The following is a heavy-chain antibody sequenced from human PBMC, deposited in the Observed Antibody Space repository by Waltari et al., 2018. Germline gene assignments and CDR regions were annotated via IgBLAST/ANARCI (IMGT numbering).Heavy chain of an antibody. Sequence: EEQLVGTGGGLIQPGGSLRLSCAASGFTVSSNYMSWVRQAPGKGLEWVSVIYSGVSTYYADSVKGRFTISRDNSKNTLYLQMNSLRAEDTAVYYCARERGGSGYYWSAFDIWGQGTMVTVSS. CDR3: ARERGGSGYYWSAFDI. CDR1: GFTVSSNY. J-gene: IGHJ3*02. D-gene: IGHD3-22*01. V-gene: IGHV3-53*02. CDR2: IYSGVST.